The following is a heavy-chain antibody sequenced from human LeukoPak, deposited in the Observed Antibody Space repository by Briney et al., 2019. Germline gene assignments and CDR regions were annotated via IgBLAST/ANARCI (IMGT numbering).Heavy chain of an antibody. V-gene: IGHV4-38-2*01. J-gene: IGHJ4*01. CDR2: VYHSGIT. Sequence: SETLSLTCAVSGYSISSGYYWGWIRQPPGKGLEWIGSVYHSGITYYNPSLKSRVTISVDTSKNQFSLKLSSVTAADTAVYYCARSVGHWGQGTLVTVSS. CDR1: GYSISSGYY. CDR3: ARSVGH.